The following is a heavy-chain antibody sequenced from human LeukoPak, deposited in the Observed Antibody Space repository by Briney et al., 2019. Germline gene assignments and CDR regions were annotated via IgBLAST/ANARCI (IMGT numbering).Heavy chain of an antibody. V-gene: IGHV3-23*01. D-gene: IGHD3-10*01. J-gene: IGHJ4*02. CDR3: AKDQDYYDSGGIDY. Sequence: GGSLRLSCAASGFTFTNYAMSWVRQAPGKGLEWVSGISGSGGSTYYADSVKGRFTISRGNSRNTLYLQMNSLRAEDTAVYYCAKDQDYYDSGGIDYWGQGTLVTVSS. CDR1: GFTFTNYA. CDR2: ISGSGGST.